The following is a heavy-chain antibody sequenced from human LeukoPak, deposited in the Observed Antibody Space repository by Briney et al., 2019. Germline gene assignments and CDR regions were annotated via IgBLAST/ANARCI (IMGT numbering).Heavy chain of an antibody. D-gene: IGHD6-19*01. V-gene: IGHV3-23*01. Sequence: GGSLRLSCAACGFTFSSYAMSLVRQAPGKGLEWVSAISGSGGSTYYADSVKGRFTISRDNSKNTLYLQMNSLRAEDTAVYYCAKWIAVGKIDYWGQGTLVTVSS. J-gene: IGHJ4*02. CDR2: ISGSGGST. CDR1: GFTFSSYA. CDR3: AKWIAVGKIDY.